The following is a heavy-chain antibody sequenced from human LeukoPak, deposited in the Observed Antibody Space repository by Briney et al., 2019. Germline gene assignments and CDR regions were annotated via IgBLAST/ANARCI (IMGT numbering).Heavy chain of an antibody. CDR3: AQVPLTTVVSP. Sequence: GGSLRLSCAASGFTFSDYAMTWVRQAPGKGPEWVSTINGGGGSKYFADSVKGRFTISRDNSKNTLYLQMNSLRAEDTPVYYCAQVPLTTVVSPWGQGTLVTVSS. J-gene: IGHJ5*02. V-gene: IGHV3-23*01. CDR2: INGGGGSK. D-gene: IGHD4-23*01. CDR1: GFTFSDYA.